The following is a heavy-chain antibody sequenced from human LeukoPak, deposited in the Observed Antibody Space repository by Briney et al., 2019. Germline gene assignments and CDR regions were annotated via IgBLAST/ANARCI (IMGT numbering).Heavy chain of an antibody. Sequence: GGSLRLSCAASGFNFRDSAMPWVRQPPGKGREGVAVTSYDGTNKYYADSVKGRFTISRDNSKNTLYLQMNSLTLEDTAVYYCAADYGDYLSPSDWGQGTLVTVSS. V-gene: IGHV3-30*04. CDR2: TSYDGTNK. CDR3: AADYGDYLSPSD. CDR1: GFNFRDSA. J-gene: IGHJ4*02. D-gene: IGHD4-17*01.